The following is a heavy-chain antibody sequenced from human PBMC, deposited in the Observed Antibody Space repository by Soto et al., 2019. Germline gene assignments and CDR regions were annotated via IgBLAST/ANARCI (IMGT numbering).Heavy chain of an antibody. V-gene: IGHV4-61*01. J-gene: IGHJ4*02. Sequence: LSLTCSVSGGSVSDKTYYWSWIRQSPGKGLEWIGYIYYSGTTNYNPSLKSRVTISVDASKNQFSLRLDSVTAADTALYYCARTTAVPNTLRSRYYFGYWGQGTLVTVSS. D-gene: IGHD4-17*01. CDR3: ARTTAVPNTLRSRYYFGY. CDR1: GGSVSDKTYY. CDR2: IYYSGTT.